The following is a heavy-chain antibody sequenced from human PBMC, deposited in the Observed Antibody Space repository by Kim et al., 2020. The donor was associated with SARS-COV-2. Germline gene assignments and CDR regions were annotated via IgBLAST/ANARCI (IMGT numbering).Heavy chain of an antibody. CDR2: INEAGSDS. Sequence: GGSLRLSCAASGFTFRGSWMTWVRQAPGKGLEWVANINEAGSDSYHAASVRGRFIISRDNARDLVYLQMNSLRVEDTAIYYCARDTEWAALDYSGQG. D-gene: IGHD2-8*01. J-gene: IGHJ4*02. CDR1: GFTFRGSW. CDR3: ARDTEWAALDY. V-gene: IGHV3-7*01.